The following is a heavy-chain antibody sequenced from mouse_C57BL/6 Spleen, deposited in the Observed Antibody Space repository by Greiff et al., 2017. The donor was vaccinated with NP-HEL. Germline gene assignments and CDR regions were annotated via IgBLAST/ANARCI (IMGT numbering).Heavy chain of an antibody. CDR2: IYPGDGDT. D-gene: IGHD2-5*01. J-gene: IGHJ2*01. CDR1: GYAFSSYW. V-gene: IGHV1-80*01. CDR3: ARVGSNSLFGY. Sequence: VKLVESGAELVKPGASVKISCKASGYAFSSYWMNWVKQRPGKGLEWIGQIYPGDGDTNYNGKFKGKAALTADKSSSTAYMQLSSLTSEDSAVYFCARVGSNSLFGYWGQGTTLTVSS.